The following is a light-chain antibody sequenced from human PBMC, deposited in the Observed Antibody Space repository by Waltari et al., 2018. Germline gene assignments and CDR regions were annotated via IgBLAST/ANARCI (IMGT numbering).Light chain of an antibody. Sequence: QSALTQPASVSGSPGQATTFSCPGTSSAFGSYNLFSWYQHHPGKAPKLMIYEGNKRPSGVSNRFSGSKSGNTASLTISGLQAEDEADYYCCSYAGASSVVFVGGTKLTVL. CDR1: SSAFGSYNL. CDR3: CSYAGASSVV. V-gene: IGLV2-23*01. CDR2: EGN. J-gene: IGLJ2*01.